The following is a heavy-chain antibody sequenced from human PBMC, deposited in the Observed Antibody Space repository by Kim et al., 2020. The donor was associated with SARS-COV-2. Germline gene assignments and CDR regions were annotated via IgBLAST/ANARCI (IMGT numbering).Heavy chain of an antibody. V-gene: IGHV3-21*01. Sequence: GGSLRLSCAASGFTFSSYSMNWVRQAPGKGLEWVSSISSSSSYIYYADSVKGRFTLSRDNAKNSLYLQMNSLRAEDTAVYYCARGRGELPPGWFDPWGQGTLVTVSS. D-gene: IGHD1-26*01. J-gene: IGHJ5*02. CDR1: GFTFSSYS. CDR3: ARGRGELPPGWFDP. CDR2: ISSSSSYI.